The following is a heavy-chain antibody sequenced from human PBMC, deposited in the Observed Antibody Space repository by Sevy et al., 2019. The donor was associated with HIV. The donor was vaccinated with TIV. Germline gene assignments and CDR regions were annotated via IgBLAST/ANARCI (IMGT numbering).Heavy chain of an antibody. CDR2: INHSGST. V-gene: IGHV4-34*01. D-gene: IGHD2-2*01. CDR3: AREIKVAPKDIVVVPAASGLYYFDY. J-gene: IGHJ4*02. Sequence: QSQTLSLTCAVYGGSFSGYYWSWIRQPPGKGLEWIGEINHSGSTNYNPSLKSRVTISVDTSKNQFSLKLSSVTAADTAVYYCAREIKVAPKDIVVVPAASGLYYFDYWGQGTLVTVSS. CDR1: GGSFSGYY.